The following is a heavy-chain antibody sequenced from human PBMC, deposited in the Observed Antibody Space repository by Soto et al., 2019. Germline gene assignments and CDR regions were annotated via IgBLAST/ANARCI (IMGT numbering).Heavy chain of an antibody. CDR3: ARTYDYTPDY. CDR1: GYTFTSYA. Sequence: QVQLVQSGAEVKKSGASVKVSCKASGYTFTSYAMHWVRQAPGQGLEWMGWISTGTGNTKYSQKFQGRVTITSDTSASTAYMELSSLRFENTAVYYCARTYDYTPDYWGQGPLVTVSS. D-gene: IGHD4-4*01. CDR2: ISTGTGNT. J-gene: IGHJ4*02. V-gene: IGHV1-3*04.